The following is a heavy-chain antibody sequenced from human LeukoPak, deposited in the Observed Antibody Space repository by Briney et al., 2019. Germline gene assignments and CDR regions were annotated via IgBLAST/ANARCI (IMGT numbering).Heavy chain of an antibody. CDR3: ARVPTNSYGFGQ. CDR2: MNQLGNEK. V-gene: IGHV3-7*01. D-gene: IGHD5-18*01. J-gene: IGHJ4*02. Sequence: PGGSLRLSRAASKFTFSSYWMSWVRQAPGKGLEWVAYMNQLGNEKNYVDSVKGRFTISRDNAKNSLYLQMNSLRAEDTAVYYCARVPTNSYGFGQWGQGSLVTVSS. CDR1: KFTFSSYW.